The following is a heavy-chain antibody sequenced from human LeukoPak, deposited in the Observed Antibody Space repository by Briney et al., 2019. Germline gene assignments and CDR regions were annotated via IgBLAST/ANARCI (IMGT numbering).Heavy chain of an antibody. CDR1: GGTFSSYA. CDR2: IIPIFGTA. D-gene: IGHD4-17*01. Sequence: GASVKVSCKASGGTFSSYAISWVRQAPGQGLEWMGGIIPIFGTANYAQKFQGRVTITADESTSTAYMELSSLRSEDTAVYYCARGPHYGDYKPDAFDIWGQGTTVTVSS. J-gene: IGHJ3*02. V-gene: IGHV1-69*13. CDR3: ARGPHYGDYKPDAFDI.